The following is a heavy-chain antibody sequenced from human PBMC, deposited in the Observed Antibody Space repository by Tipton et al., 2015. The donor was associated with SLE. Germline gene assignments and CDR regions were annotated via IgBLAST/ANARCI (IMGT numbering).Heavy chain of an antibody. Sequence: TLSLTCTVSGGSISSYYWSWIRQPPGKGLEWIGYIYYSGSTYYNPSLKSRVTIPVDTSKNQFSLKLSSVTAADTAVYYCARGPNYYGSGSYGMDVWGQGTTVTVSS. CDR3: ARGPNYYGSGSYGMDV. J-gene: IGHJ6*02. CDR2: IYYSGST. V-gene: IGHV4-59*12. CDR1: GGSISSYY. D-gene: IGHD3-10*01.